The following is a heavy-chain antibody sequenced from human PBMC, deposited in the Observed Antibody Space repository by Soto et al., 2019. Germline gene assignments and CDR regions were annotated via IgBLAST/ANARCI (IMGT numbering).Heavy chain of an antibody. J-gene: IGHJ4*02. CDR2: INHSGST. V-gene: IGHV4-34*01. CDR3: ATYSPGIAAR. CDR1: GGSFSGYY. Sequence: PSETLSLTCAVYGGSFSGYYWSWIRQPPGKGLEWIGEINHSGSTNYNPSLKSRVTISVDTSKNQFSLKLSSVTAADTAVYYCATYSPGIAARWGQGTLVTVS. D-gene: IGHD6-25*01.